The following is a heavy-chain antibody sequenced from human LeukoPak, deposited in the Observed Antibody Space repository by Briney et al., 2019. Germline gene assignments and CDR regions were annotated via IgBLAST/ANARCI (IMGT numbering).Heavy chain of an antibody. CDR1: GGTFSSYA. CDR2: IIPIFGTA. J-gene: IGHJ5*02. D-gene: IGHD3-3*02. V-gene: IGHV1-69*05. CDR3: ARGIRRNINYWFDP. Sequence: VASVKVSCKASGGTFSSYAISWVRQAPGQGLEWMGGIIPIFGTANYAQKFRGRVTITRNTSINTAYMELSSLRFEDTAVYYCARGIRRNINYWFDPWGQGTLVTVSS.